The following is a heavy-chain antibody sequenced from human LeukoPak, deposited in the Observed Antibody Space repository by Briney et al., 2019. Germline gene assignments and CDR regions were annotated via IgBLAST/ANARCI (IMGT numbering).Heavy chain of an antibody. CDR1: GYTFTSYG. CDR2: ISAYNGNT. J-gene: IGHJ4*02. D-gene: IGHD1-26*01. Sequence: ASVKVSCKASGYTFTSYGISWVRQAPGQGLEWMGWISAYNGNTNYAQKLQGRVTMTTDTFTSTAHTELRSLRSDDTAVYYCARESGGSYGVSDYWGQGTLVTVSS. CDR3: ARESGGSYGVSDY. V-gene: IGHV1-18*01.